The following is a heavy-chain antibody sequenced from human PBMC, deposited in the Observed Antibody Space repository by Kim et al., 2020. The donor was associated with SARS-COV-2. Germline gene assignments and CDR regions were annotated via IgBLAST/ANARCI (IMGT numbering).Heavy chain of an antibody. D-gene: IGHD5-12*01. CDR3: ARFGDGYNSGFDD. J-gene: IGHJ4*02. V-gene: IGHV4-34*01. Sequence: SPSLKSRVTISVDTSKNQFSLKLSSVTAADTGVYYCARFGDGYNSGFDDWGQGTLVTVSS.